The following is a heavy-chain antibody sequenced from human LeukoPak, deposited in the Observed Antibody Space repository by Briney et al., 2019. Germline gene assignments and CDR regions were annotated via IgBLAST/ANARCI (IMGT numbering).Heavy chain of an antibody. V-gene: IGHV3-13*01. D-gene: IGHD1-1*01. J-gene: IGHJ6*03. CDR3: ARGPPRGKYYYMDV. CDR2: IGTASDT. CDR1: GFTFSGFD. Sequence: GGSLRLSCAASGFTFSGFDMHWVRQPTGQGLEWVSTIGTASDTYYPGSVEGRFTLSRDNAKNSLYLQMISLTAGDTAVYYCARGPPRGKYYYMDVWGKGTTVTVSS.